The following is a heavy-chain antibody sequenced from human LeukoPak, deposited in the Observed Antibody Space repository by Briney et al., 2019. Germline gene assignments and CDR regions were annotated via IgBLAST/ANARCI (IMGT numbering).Heavy chain of an antibody. CDR3: AREGIAAAGRGCFDY. CDR2: TYYRAKWYM. CDR1: GDSVSSKNAA. J-gene: IGHJ4*02. Sequence: SQTLSLTCAISGDSVSSKNAAWNWIRQSPSRGLEWLGRTYYRAKWYMDYAVSVKSRIPFYPATSKNHFSLQLNSVTPEDTAVYYCAREGIAAAGRGCFDYWGQGTLVTVSS. D-gene: IGHD6-13*01. V-gene: IGHV6-1*01.